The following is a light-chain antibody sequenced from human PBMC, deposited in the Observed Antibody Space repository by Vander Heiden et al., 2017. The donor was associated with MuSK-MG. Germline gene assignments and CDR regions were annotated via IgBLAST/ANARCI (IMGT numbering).Light chain of an antibody. V-gene: IGKV1-33*01. CDR2: DAS. Sequence: DIQMTQSPSSLSASVGDRATITCQASQDISNYLNWYQQKPGKAPKLLIYDASNLETAVPSRFSGSGSGTDFTFTIISLQPEDIATYYCHQDDDLPLTFGGGTKVEIK. CDR3: HQDDDLPLT. CDR1: QDISNY. J-gene: IGKJ4*01.